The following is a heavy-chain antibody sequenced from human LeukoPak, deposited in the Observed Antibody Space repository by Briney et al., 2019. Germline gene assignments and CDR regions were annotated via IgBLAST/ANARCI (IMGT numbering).Heavy chain of an antibody. J-gene: IGHJ4*02. CDR3: AKARARAPSTKALVVTSGEGFDY. CDR1: GYTFTSYG. CDR2: ISAYNGNT. Sequence: ASVNVSCKASGYTFTSYGISWVRQAPGQGLEWMGWISAYNGNTNYVQKLQGRVTMTTDTSTSTAYMELRSLRSDDTAVYYCAKARARAPSTKALVVTSGEGFDYWGQGTLVTVSS. D-gene: IGHD4-23*01. V-gene: IGHV1-18*01.